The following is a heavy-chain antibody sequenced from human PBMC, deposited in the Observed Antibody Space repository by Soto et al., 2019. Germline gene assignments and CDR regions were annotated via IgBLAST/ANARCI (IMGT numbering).Heavy chain of an antibody. CDR2: ISGSGGST. Sequence: TGGSLRLSCAASGFTFSSYAMSWVRQAPGKGLEWVSAISGSGGSTYYADSVKGRFTISRDNSKNTLYLQMNSLRAEDTAVYYCAKAVAVTTFVFDYWGQGTLVTVSS. CDR1: GFTFSSYA. D-gene: IGHD4-4*01. CDR3: AKAVAVTTFVFDY. V-gene: IGHV3-23*01. J-gene: IGHJ4*02.